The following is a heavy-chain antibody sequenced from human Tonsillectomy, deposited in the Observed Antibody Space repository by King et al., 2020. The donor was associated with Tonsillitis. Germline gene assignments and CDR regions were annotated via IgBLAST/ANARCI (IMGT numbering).Heavy chain of an antibody. V-gene: IGHV4-59*01. J-gene: IGHJ4*02. Sequence: VQLQESGPGLVKPSETLSLTCTVSGGSISTYYWSWIRQTPGKGPEWIGDIYYSESTNYNLSLKSRVTISLDTSKNQFSLKLSSVTAADTAVYYCARVAGTYGGFGQLYFDYWGQGTLVTVSS. CDR3: ARVAGTYGGFGQLYFDY. CDR2: IYYSEST. CDR1: GGSISTYY. D-gene: IGHD2-8*01.